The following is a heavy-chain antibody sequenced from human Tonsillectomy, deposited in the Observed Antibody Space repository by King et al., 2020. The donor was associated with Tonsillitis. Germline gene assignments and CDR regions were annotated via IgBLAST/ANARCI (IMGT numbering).Heavy chain of an antibody. D-gene: IGHD1-26*01. CDR1: GVSISSYY. J-gene: IGHJ4*02. CDR2: IYYSGST. Sequence: QLQESGPGLVKPSETLSLTCTVSGVSISSYYWSWIRQPPGKGLEWIGYIYYSGSTTYNPSLKSRVTISVDTSKNQFSLKLSSVTAADTAVYYCARRSGSYFDYWGQGTLVTVSS. V-gene: IGHV4-59*01. CDR3: ARRSGSYFDY.